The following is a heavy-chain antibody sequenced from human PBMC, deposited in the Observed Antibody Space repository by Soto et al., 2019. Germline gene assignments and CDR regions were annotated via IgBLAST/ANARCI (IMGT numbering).Heavy chain of an antibody. CDR2: ISAYNGNT. CDR1: GYTFTTYA. D-gene: IGHD2-21*01. CDR3: AGGGYWGSEGKDV. V-gene: IGHV1-18*01. Sequence: QVQLVQSGAEVKKPGASVKVSCKASGYTFTTYAISWVRQAPGQGLEWMGWISAYNGNTNYLQKFQGRVTMTTDTPTSTVYMELRSLRSDDTAVYYCAGGGYWGSEGKDVWGQGTMVTVSS. J-gene: IGHJ6*02.